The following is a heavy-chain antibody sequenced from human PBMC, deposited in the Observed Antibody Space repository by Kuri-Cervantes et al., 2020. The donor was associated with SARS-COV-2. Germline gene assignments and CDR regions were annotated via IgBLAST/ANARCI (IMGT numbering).Heavy chain of an antibody. Sequence: GSLRLSCTVSGYSISSGYYWGWIRQPPGKGLEWIGSIYHSGSTYYNPSLKSRVTISVDTSKNQFSLKLSSVTAADTAVYYCARVSMAGNDYGDYWGQGTLVTVSS. D-gene: IGHD5-24*01. CDR3: ARVSMAGNDYGDY. CDR1: GYSISSGYY. J-gene: IGHJ4*02. CDR2: IYHSGST. V-gene: IGHV4-38-2*02.